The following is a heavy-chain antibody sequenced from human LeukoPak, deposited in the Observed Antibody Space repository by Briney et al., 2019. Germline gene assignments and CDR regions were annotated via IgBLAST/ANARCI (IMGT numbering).Heavy chain of an antibody. Sequence: GGSLRLSCSASGFRFSAYAMHWVRKAPGKGLEYVSAISPNGDITYYADSVRGRFSISRDNTKNTLYLQMSSLRAEDTAVYYCVPKGTEGYWGQGTLVTVSS. J-gene: IGHJ4*02. CDR2: ISPNGDIT. V-gene: IGHV3-64D*06. CDR3: VPKGTEGY. CDR1: GFRFSAYA.